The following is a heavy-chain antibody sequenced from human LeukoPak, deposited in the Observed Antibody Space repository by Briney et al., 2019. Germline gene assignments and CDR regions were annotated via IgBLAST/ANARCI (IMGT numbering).Heavy chain of an antibody. CDR2: ITTSGTYI. V-gene: IGHV3-21*06. J-gene: IGHJ4*02. CDR3: ARRFDC. CDR1: GFTFTRFN. Sequence: GGSLRLSCVASGFTFTRFNMNWVRHAPGKGLELVSSITTSGTYIYYADSVKGRFTISRDNAKNSLYLQMNSLRAEDTAVYYCARRFDCWGQGTLVTVSS.